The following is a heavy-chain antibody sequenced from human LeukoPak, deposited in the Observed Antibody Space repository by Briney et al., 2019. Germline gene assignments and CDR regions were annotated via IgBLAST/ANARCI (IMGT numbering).Heavy chain of an antibody. CDR2: ISSSSSTI. CDR1: GFTFSSYS. D-gene: IGHD3-10*01. Sequence: PGGSLRLSCAASGFTFSSYSMNWVRQAPGKGLEWVSYISSSSSTIYYADSVKGRFTISRDNAKNSLYLQMNSLRAEDTAVYYCARGPRSGSYYNWFDYWGQGTLVTVSS. CDR3: ARGPRSGSYYNWFDY. V-gene: IGHV3-48*04. J-gene: IGHJ4*02.